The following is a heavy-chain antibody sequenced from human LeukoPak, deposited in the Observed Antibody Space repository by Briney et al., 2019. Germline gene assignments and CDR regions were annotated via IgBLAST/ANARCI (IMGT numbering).Heavy chain of an antibody. CDR1: GFTFSNQV. D-gene: IGHD3-10*01. V-gene: IGHV3-23*01. Sequence: GGSLRLSCAASGFTFSNQVIAWVRQAPGKGLEWVSSISGSGATTYYADSVKGRFTISRDNSMNTLYLQMNSLRAEDTAVYYCAMPNFGSGSSGAVLKYWGQGTLVTVSS. CDR2: ISGSGATT. J-gene: IGHJ4*02. CDR3: AMPNFGSGSSGAVLKY.